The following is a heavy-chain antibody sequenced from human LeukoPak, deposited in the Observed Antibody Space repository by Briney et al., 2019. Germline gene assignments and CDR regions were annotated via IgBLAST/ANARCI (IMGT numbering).Heavy chain of an antibody. CDR3: ARGESSKENIDY. CDR2: INHSGST. Sequence: SETLSLTCAVYGGSFSGYYWSWIRQPPGKGLEWIGEINHSGSTNYNPSLKSRVTISVDTSKNQFSLKLSSVTAADTAVYYCARGESSKENIDYWGQGTLVTVSS. V-gene: IGHV4-34*01. CDR1: GGSFSGYY. D-gene: IGHD4-11*01. J-gene: IGHJ4*02.